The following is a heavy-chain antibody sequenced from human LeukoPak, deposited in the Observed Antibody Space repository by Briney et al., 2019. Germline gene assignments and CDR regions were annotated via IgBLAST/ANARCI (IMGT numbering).Heavy chain of an antibody. V-gene: IGHV1-2*02. CDR1: GYMFTDYY. D-gene: IGHD6-19*01. CDR3: ARDLGEIAMAGMLSTQSHFDR. CDR2: INPKSGGT. Sequence: ASVKVSCKASGYMFTDYYMHWVRQAPGQGLEWMGWINPKSGGTNYAQKFQGRVTMTRDTSINTGYMDLSGLRSDDTAVYFCARDLGEIAMAGMLSTQSHFDRWGQGTLVTVSS. J-gene: IGHJ4*02.